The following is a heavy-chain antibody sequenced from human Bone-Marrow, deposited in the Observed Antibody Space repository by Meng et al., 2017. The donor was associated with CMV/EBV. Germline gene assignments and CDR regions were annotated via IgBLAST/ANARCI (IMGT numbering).Heavy chain of an antibody. J-gene: IGHJ3*02. CDR3: AVEYYVFWRGVFDI. V-gene: IGHV3-30-3*01. CDR1: GFTFSSYK. CDR2: ILYDGSKK. Sequence: GESLKISWSASGFTFSSYKMYWVRQAPGKGLEWVAVILYDGSKKYYADSLKGRFTISRDNSTNTLYLQMNSLRDEDTAVYYCAVEYYVFWRGVFDIWGQGTMVTVSS. D-gene: IGHD3-3*01.